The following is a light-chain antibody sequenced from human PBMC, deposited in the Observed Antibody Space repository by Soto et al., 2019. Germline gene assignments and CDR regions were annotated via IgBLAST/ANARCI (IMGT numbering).Light chain of an antibody. V-gene: IGKV3-15*01. CDR2: GAS. CDR1: QSIGSN. CDR3: QQYNNWPIT. J-gene: IGKJ5*01. Sequence: EIVMTQSPATLSVSTGERATLSCRASQSIGSNLAWYQQKPGQAPRLLIYGASTRATGIPARFSGSGSGTEFTLTISSLQSEDFAVYYCQQYNNWPITFGQGTRLEI.